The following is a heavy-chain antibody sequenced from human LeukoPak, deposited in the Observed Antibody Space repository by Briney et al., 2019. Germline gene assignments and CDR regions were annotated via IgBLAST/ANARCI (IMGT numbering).Heavy chain of an antibody. CDR1: GVTFSSYD. CDR3: ARARNNYDSSGYSALDY. CDR2: ISGSGTTI. D-gene: IGHD3-22*01. Sequence: GGSLRLSCAASGVTFSSYDMNWVRQAPGKGLEWVSYISGSGTTIYYADSVKGRFTISRDYSKNSLYLQMNSLRAEDTAVYYCARARNNYDSSGYSALDYWGQGTLVTVSS. J-gene: IGHJ4*02. V-gene: IGHV3-48*03.